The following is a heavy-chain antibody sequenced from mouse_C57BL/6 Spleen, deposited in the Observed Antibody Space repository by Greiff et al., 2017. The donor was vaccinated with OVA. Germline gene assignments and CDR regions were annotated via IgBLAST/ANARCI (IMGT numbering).Heavy chain of an antibody. CDR3: TRPDYGSRYFDY. D-gene: IGHD1-1*01. V-gene: IGHV1-5*01. J-gene: IGHJ2*01. CDR1: GYTFTSYW. CDR2: IYPGNSDT. Sequence: VHVKQSGTVLARPGASVKMSCKTSGYTFTSYWMHWVKQRPGQGLEWIGAIYPGNSDTSYNQKFKGKAKLTAVTSASTAYMELSSLTNEDSAVYYCTRPDYGSRYFDYWGQGTTLTVSS.